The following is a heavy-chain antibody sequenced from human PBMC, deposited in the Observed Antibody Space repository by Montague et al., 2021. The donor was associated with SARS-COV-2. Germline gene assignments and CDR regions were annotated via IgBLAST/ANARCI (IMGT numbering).Heavy chain of an antibody. CDR2: IDERGST. D-gene: IGHD4-23*01. V-gene: IGHV4-4*02. J-gene: IGHJ4*02. Sequence: SETLSLTCAVSGGSISTSHWWSWVRQPPGKGLEWIGGIDERGSTNYSPSLKSRVTMSIDKSANQFSLKLASLTAADTAIYFCARVVRTSTWSIRGYGGNYYFDSWGQGTLVAVSS. CDR1: GGSISTSHW. CDR3: ARVVRTSTWSIRGYGGNYYFDS.